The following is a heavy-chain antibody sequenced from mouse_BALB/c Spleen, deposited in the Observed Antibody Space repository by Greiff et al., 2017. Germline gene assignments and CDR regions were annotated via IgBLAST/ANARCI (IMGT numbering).Heavy chain of an antibody. V-gene: IGHV5-4*02. D-gene: IGHD2-3*01. Sequence: EVKLMESGGGLVKPGGSLKLSCAASGFTFSDYYMYWVRQTPEKRLEWVATISDGGSYTYYPDSVKGRFTISRDNAKNNLYLQMSSLKSEDTAMYYCTREIYDGYYWFAYWGQGTLVTVYA. J-gene: IGHJ3*01. CDR1: GFTFSDYY. CDR3: TREIYDGYYWFAY. CDR2: ISDGGSYT.